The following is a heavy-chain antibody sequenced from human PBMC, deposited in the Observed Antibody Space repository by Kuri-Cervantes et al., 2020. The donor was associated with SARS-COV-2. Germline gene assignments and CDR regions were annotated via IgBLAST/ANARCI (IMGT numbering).Heavy chain of an antibody. D-gene: IGHD2-2*01. Sequence: SETLSLTCAVYGGSFSGYYWSWIRQPPGKGLEWIGEINHSGSTNYNPSLKSRVTISVDTSKNQFSLKLSSVTAADTAVYYCARDEVAGQLGYWGQGTLVTVSS. J-gene: IGHJ4*02. CDR2: INHSGST. V-gene: IGHV4-34*01. CDR1: GGSFSGYY. CDR3: ARDEVAGQLGY.